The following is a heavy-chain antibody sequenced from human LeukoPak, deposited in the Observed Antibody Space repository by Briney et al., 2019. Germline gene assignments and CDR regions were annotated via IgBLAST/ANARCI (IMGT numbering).Heavy chain of an antibody. CDR1: GFTFSTYC. CDR2: ICPDGTVT. J-gene: IGHJ4*02. V-gene: IGHV3-74*01. Sequence: GGSLRLSCAASGFTFSTYCMHWVRQAPGKGPMWVSRICPDGTVTNYADSVKARFTISRDNARNTVYLQMNSLRVEDTAVYYCVRDFRSADYWGQGTLVTVSS. CDR3: VRDFRSADY.